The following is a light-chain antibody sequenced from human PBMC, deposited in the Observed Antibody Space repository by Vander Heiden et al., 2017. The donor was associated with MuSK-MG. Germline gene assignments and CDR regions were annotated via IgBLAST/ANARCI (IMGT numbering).Light chain of an antibody. V-gene: IGKV1-17*01. J-gene: IGKJ4*01. Sequence: ILMTQSPSSLSASVGDRVTITCRASQGIRNYLVWFQQKPGKAPRRLIYAISSLQSGVPSRFSGSGSETEFTLTISSLQPEDFATYYCLQYISFPLTFGGGTKVEIK. CDR3: LQYISFPLT. CDR2: AIS. CDR1: QGIRNY.